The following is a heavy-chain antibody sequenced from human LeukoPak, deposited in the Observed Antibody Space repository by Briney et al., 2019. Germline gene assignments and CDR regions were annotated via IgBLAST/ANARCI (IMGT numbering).Heavy chain of an antibody. CDR2: IYYSGST. CDR3: AREVDTAGEYGMDV. D-gene: IGHD5-18*01. Sequence: SETLSLTCTVSGGSISSYYWSWIRQPPGKGLEWIGYIYYSGSTNYNPSLKSRVTISVDTSKNRFSLKLSSVTAADTAVYYCAREVDTAGEYGMDVWGQGTTVTVSS. J-gene: IGHJ6*02. V-gene: IGHV4-59*01. CDR1: GGSISSYY.